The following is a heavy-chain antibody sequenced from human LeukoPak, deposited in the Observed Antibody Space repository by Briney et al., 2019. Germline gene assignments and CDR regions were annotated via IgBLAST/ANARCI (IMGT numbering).Heavy chain of an antibody. CDR2: ITYDGSNK. V-gene: IGHV3-30-3*01. CDR3: ARVRRYCSSTSCYTYYYYGMDV. CDR1: GFTFSSYA. D-gene: IGHD2-2*02. Sequence: GRSLRLSCAASGFTFSSYAMSWVRQAPGKGLEWVADITYDGSNKYYADSVKGRFTISRDNSKNTLYLQMNSLRAEDTAVYYCARVRRYCSSTSCYTYYYYGMDVWGQGTTVTVSS. J-gene: IGHJ6*02.